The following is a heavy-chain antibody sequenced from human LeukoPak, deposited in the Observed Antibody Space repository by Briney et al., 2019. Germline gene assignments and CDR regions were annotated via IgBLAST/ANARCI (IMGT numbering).Heavy chain of an antibody. V-gene: IGHV3-66*01. J-gene: IGHJ3*02. D-gene: IGHD4-17*01. CDR1: GFTVSSNY. CDR3: AREGVDYGDYSNAFDI. CDR2: IYSGGST. Sequence: GGSLRLSCAASGFTVSSNYMSWVRQAPGKGLEWVSVIYSGGSTYYADSVKGRFTISRDNSKNTLYLQMNSLRAEDTAVYYCAREGVDYGDYSNAFDIWGQGTMVTVSS.